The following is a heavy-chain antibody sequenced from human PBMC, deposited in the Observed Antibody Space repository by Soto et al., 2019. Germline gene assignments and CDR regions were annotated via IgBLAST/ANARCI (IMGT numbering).Heavy chain of an antibody. Sequence: EVQLVESGGGLVKPGGSLRLSCAASGFTFSSYSMNWVRQAPGKGLEWVSSISSSSSYIYYADSVKGRFTISRDNAKNSLNLQMNSLRAEDTAVYYCARHGFGGGSPDPWGQGTLVTVSS. CDR2: ISSSSSYI. J-gene: IGHJ5*02. CDR3: ARHGFGGGSPDP. D-gene: IGHD2-15*01. CDR1: GFTFSSYS. V-gene: IGHV3-21*01.